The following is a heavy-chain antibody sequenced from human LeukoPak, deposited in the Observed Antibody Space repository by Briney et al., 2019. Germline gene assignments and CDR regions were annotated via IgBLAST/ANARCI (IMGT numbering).Heavy chain of an antibody. CDR2: IRYDGRNK. Sequence: GGSLRLSCAASGFTFSTYGMHWVRQAPGKGLEWVAFIRYDGRNKYYADSVKGRFTISRDNSKNTLCLQMNSLRAEDTAVFYCATSGWYLLPGIYWGQGTLVTVSS. CDR1: GFTFSTYG. J-gene: IGHJ4*02. D-gene: IGHD6-19*01. V-gene: IGHV3-30*02. CDR3: ATSGWYLLPGIY.